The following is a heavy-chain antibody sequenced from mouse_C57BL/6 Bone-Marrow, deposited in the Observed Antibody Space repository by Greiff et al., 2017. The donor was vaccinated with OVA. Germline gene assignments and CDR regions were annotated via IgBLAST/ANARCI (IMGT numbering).Heavy chain of an antibody. CDR2: IWRGGST. J-gene: IGHJ1*03. D-gene: IGHD1-1*01. V-gene: IGHV2-5*01. Sequence: QVQLQQSGPGLVQPSQSLSITCTVSGFSLTSYGVHWVRQSPGKGLEWLGVIWRGGSTDYNAAFMSRLSITKDNSKSQVFFKMNSLQADDTAIYYCAKNTYYGSPYWYFDVWGTGTTVTVSS. CDR3: AKNTYYGSPYWYFDV. CDR1: GFSLTSYG.